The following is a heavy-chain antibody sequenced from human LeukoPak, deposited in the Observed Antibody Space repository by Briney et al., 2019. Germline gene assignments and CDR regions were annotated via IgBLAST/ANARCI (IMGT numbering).Heavy chain of an antibody. CDR2: IYPGDSDT. CDR3: ARGTRITIFGVVTRMENWFDP. D-gene: IGHD3-3*01. CDR1: GYSFTSYW. J-gene: IGHJ5*02. V-gene: IGHV5-51*01. Sequence: GESLKISCMGSGYSFTSYWIGWVRQMPGKGLEWMGIIYPGDSDTRYSPSFQGQVTISADKSISTAYLQWSSLKASDTAMYYCARGTRITIFGVVTRMENWFDPWGQGTLVTVSS.